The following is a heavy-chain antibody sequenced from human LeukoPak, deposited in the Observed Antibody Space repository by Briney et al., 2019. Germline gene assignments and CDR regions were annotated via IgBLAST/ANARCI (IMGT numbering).Heavy chain of an antibody. J-gene: IGHJ5*02. CDR1: GFTFSSYG. CDR3: AKDLYYDCSNVFDL. V-gene: IGHV3-30*02. CDR2: IRYDGRNK. Sequence: GGSLRLSCAASGFTFSSYGMHWVRQAPGKGLEWVAFIRYDGRNKYYADSVKGRFTISRDNSKNTLYVQMNSLRAEDTAVYYCAKDLYYDCSNVFDLWGQGTLVTVSS. D-gene: IGHD3-22*01.